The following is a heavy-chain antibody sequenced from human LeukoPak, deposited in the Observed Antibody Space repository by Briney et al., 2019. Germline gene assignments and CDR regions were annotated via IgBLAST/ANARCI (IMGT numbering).Heavy chain of an antibody. D-gene: IGHD5-18*01. CDR2: IYPGDSDT. CDR1: GYSFTSYW. J-gene: IGHJ4*02. V-gene: IGHV5-51*01. CDR3: ARHNVDTAMGHLFDY. Sequence: GESLKISCKGSGYSFTSYWIGWVRQMPGKGLEWMGIIYPGDSDTRYSPSFQGQVTISADKSISTAYLQWGSLKASDTAMYYCARHNVDTAMGHLFDYWGQGTLVTVSS.